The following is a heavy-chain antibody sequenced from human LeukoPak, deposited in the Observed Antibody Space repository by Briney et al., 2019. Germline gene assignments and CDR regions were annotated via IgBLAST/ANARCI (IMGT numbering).Heavy chain of an antibody. V-gene: IGHV4-34*01. D-gene: IGHD6-13*01. CDR1: GGSFSGYY. Sequence: SETLSLTCAVYGGSFSGYYWSWIRQPPGKGLEWIGEINHSGSTNYNPSLKSRVTISVDTSKNQFSLKLSSVTAADTAVYYCARCSSSWRYGAFDIWGQGTMVTVSS. J-gene: IGHJ3*02. CDR3: ARCSSSWRYGAFDI. CDR2: INHSGST.